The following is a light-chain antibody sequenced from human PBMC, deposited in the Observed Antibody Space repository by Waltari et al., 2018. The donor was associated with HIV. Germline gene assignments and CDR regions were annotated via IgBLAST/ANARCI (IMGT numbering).Light chain of an antibody. J-gene: IGKJ2*01. CDR3: QPCYNTPHT. V-gene: IGKV1-39*01. CDR2: AAS. CDR1: KRSRSY. Sequence: DIQMTQSQAALSAAVGDRVTITCRASKRSRSYLNWYQQTPGKAPKLLIYAASNLQSGVPSRFSASGSVTAFTLTISSLPPEDFATSYCQPCYNTPHTFGPGTQLDI.